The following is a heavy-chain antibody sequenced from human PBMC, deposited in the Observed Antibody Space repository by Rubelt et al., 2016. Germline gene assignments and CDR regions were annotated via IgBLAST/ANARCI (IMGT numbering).Heavy chain of an antibody. CDR2: IYYSGST. CDR1: GGSISSSSYY. Sequence: QLQLQESGPGLVKPSETLSLTCTVSGGSISSSSYYWSWIRQPPGKGLEWIGYIYYSGSTNYNPSLKSRVTISVDTSKNQFSLKLSSVTAADTAVYYCARSILYSFDYWGQGTLVTVSS. J-gene: IGHJ4*02. CDR3: ARSILYSFDY. D-gene: IGHD2-21*01. V-gene: IGHV4-61*01.